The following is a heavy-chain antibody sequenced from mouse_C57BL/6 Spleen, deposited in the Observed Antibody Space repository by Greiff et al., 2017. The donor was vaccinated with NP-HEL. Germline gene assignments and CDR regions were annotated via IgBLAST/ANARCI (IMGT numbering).Heavy chain of an antibody. V-gene: IGHV6-3*01. J-gene: IGHJ3*01. D-gene: IGHD1-1*01. CDR2: IRLKSDNYAT. Sequence: EVKLMESGGGLVQPGGSMKLSCVASGFTFSNYWMNWVRQSPEKGLAWVAQIRLKSDNYATHYAESVKGRFTISRDDSKSSVYLQMNNLRAEDTGIYYCTTTDLYYYGSAWFAYWGQGTLVTVSA. CDR3: TTTDLYYYGSAWFAY. CDR1: GFTFSNYW.